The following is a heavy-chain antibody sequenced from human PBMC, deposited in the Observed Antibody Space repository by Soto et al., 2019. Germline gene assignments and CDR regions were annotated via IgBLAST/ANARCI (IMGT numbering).Heavy chain of an antibody. Sequence: SLRLSCAASGFTFSDYYMSWIRQAPGKGLEWVSYVSSSGSTIYYADSVKGRFTISRDNAKNSLYLQMNSVRAEDTAVYYCATPGEVPGTPFDYWGQGTLVTVSS. J-gene: IGHJ4*02. CDR2: VSSSGSTI. CDR3: ATPGEVPGTPFDY. V-gene: IGHV3-11*01. D-gene: IGHD6-19*01. CDR1: GFTFSDYY.